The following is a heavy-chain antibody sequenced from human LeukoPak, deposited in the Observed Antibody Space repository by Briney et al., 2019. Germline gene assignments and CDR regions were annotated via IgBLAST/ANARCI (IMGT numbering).Heavy chain of an antibody. CDR2: ISYDGSNK. V-gene: IGHV3-30*18. CDR1: GLTFSNYG. J-gene: IGHJ2*01. Sequence: PGRSLRLSCAASGLTFSNYGMHWVRQAPGKGLEWVAFISYDGSNKNYADSVKGRFTISRGNSKNTLYLQMNSLRAEDTAVYFCAKEYSSGWSYWYFDLWGRGTLVTVSS. D-gene: IGHD6-19*01. CDR3: AKEYSSGWSYWYFDL.